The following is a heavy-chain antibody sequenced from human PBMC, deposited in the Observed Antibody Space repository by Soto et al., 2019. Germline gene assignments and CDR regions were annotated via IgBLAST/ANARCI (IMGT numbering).Heavy chain of an antibody. CDR1: GFTFSSYA. CDR2: ISGSGGST. V-gene: IGHV3-23*01. D-gene: IGHD4-17*01. Sequence: GGSLRLSCAASGFTFSSYAMSWVRQAPGKGLEWVSAISGSGGSTYYADSVKGRFTISRDNSKNTPYLQMNSLRAEDTAVYYCAKFYYCDYYYYYYGMDVCGQRTTVPVSS. J-gene: IGHJ6*02. CDR3: AKFYYCDYYYYYYGMDV.